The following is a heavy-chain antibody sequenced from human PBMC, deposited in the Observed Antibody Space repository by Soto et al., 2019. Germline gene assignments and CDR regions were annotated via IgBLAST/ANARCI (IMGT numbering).Heavy chain of an antibody. CDR2: LDPEDGET. V-gene: IGHV1-24*01. CDR3: ATGSVTIARFLDYFDY. J-gene: IGHJ4*02. D-gene: IGHD3-10*01. CDR1: GYTLTELS. Sequence: ASVKVSCKVSGYTLTELSMHWVRQAPGKGLEWMGGLDPEDGETIYAQKFQGRVTMTEDTSTDTAYMELSSLRSEDTAVYYCATGSVTIARFLDYFDYWGQGTLVTVSS.